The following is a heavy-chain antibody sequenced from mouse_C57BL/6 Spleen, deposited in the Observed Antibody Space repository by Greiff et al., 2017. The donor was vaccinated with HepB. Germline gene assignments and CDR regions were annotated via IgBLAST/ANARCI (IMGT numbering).Heavy chain of an antibody. CDR3: ARVTGFFDY. J-gene: IGHJ2*01. V-gene: IGHV1-61*01. CDR2: IYPSDSAT. CDR1: GYTFTSYW. Sequence: QVQLQQPGAELVRPGSSVKLSCKASGYTFTSYWMDWVKQRPGQGLDWIGNIYPSDSATHYNQKFKDKATLTVDKSSSTAYMQLSSLTSEDSAVYYGARVTGFFDYWGQGTTLTVSS. D-gene: IGHD4-1*01.